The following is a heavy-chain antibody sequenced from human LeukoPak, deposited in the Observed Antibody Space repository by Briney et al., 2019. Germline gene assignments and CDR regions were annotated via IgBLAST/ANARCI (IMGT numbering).Heavy chain of an antibody. V-gene: IGHV4-34*01. CDR3: ARVRDVVVVAATPGYFDY. CDR1: GRSFSGYY. J-gene: IGHJ4*02. D-gene: IGHD2-15*01. Sequence: SETLSLTCAVYGRSFSGYYWSWIRQPPGKGLEWIGEINHSGSTNYNPSLKSRVTISVDTSKNQFSPKLSSVTAADTAVYYCARVRDVVVVAATPGYFDYWGQGTLVTVSS. CDR2: INHSGST.